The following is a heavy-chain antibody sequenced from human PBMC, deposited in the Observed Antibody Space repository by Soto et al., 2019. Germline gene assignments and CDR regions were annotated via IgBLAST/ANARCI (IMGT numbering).Heavy chain of an antibody. CDR3: ARAQPPYYDILTGYYTPYYYYGMDV. D-gene: IGHD3-9*01. V-gene: IGHV4-38-2*01. J-gene: IGHJ6*02. CDR2: TYHSGST. Sequence: SEILYLTYAVSGYSISSGSYWGWIRQPPGKELEWIGSTYHSGSTYYNPSLKSRVTISVDTSKNQLSLKTSSVTAADTAVYYCARAQPPYYDILTGYYTPYYYYGMDVWGQGTTVS. CDR1: GYSISSGSY.